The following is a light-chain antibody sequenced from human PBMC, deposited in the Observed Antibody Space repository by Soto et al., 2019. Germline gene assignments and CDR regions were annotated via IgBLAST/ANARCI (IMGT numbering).Light chain of an antibody. V-gene: IGKV1-5*03. Sequence: DIQLTQSPSFLSASVGDRVTITCRASQGISSYLAWFQQKAGKAPKLLIYEASRLESGVPSRISGSGSGTEFTLTISSLQPDDFATYYCQQYTSYPWTFGQGTKVDIK. CDR3: QQYTSYPWT. J-gene: IGKJ1*01. CDR2: EAS. CDR1: QGISSY.